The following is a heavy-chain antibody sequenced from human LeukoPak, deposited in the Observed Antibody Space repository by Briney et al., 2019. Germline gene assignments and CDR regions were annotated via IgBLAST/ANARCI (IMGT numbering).Heavy chain of an antibody. CDR1: GGSFSGYY. CDR3: ASYDSSGYYFAFDI. D-gene: IGHD3-22*01. V-gene: IGHV4-34*01. J-gene: IGHJ3*02. Sequence: TSETLSLTCAVYGGSFSGYYWSWIRQPPGEGLEWIGEINHSGSTNYNPSLKSRVTISVDTSKNQFSLKLSSVTAADTAVYYCASYDSSGYYFAFDIWGQGTMVTVSS. CDR2: INHSGST.